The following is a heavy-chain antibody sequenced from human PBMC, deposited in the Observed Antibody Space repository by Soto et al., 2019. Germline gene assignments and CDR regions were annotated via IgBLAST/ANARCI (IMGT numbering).Heavy chain of an antibody. CDR3: ARAGRAAWIQPRDTIDI. V-gene: IGHV3-30*03. CDR1: GFTFSSYG. J-gene: IGHJ3*02. D-gene: IGHD5-18*01. Sequence: GGSLRLSCAASGFTFSSYGMHWVRQAPGKGLEWVAVISYDGSNKYYADSVKGRFSISRDNSKNTFYLQMDSLRVEDTAVYYCARAGRAAWIQPRDTIDIWGQGTLVTVSS. CDR2: ISYDGSNK.